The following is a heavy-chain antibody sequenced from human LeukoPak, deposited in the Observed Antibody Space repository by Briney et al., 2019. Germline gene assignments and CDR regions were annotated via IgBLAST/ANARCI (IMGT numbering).Heavy chain of an antibody. CDR2: ISAYNGNT. CDR3: ARDMEGSLLGYFDWLKGGPRKPQYYYYGMDV. D-gene: IGHD3-9*01. Sequence: PVASVKVSCKASGYTFTSYGISWVRQAPGQGLEWMGWISAYNGNTNYAQKLQGRVTMTTDTSTSTAYMELRSLRSDDTAVYYCARDMEGSLLGYFDWLKGGPRKPQYYYYGMDVWGQGTTVTVSS. J-gene: IGHJ6*02. CDR1: GYTFTSYG. V-gene: IGHV1-18*01.